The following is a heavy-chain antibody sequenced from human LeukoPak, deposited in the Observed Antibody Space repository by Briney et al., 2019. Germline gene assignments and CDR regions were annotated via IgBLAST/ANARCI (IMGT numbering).Heavy chain of an antibody. CDR3: AKTPTHYDILTGYYTFDY. CDR1: GFTFDDYG. V-gene: IGHV3-20*04. CDR2: INWNGGST. D-gene: IGHD3-9*01. Sequence: GGSLRLSCAVSGFTFDDYGMSWVRQAPGKGLEWVSGINWNGGSTGYADSVKGRFTISRDNSKNTLYLQMNSLRAEDTAVYYCAKTPTHYDILTGYYTFDYWGQGTLVTVSS. J-gene: IGHJ4*02.